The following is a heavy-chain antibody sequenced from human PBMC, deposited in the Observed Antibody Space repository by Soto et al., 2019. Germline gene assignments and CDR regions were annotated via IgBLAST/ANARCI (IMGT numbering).Heavy chain of an antibody. D-gene: IGHD3-22*01. Sequence: SVKVSCKSSGDTFSSYAISWVRQAPGQGLEWMGGIIPMLGTPSYAQKFQDRVTITADKFTSTAYMELSGLRSEDTAVYYCAKEKSRYDRSGYYRPDYWGQGTLVTVSS. CDR1: GDTFSSYA. CDR3: AKEKSRYDRSGYYRPDY. CDR2: IIPMLGTP. J-gene: IGHJ4*02. V-gene: IGHV1-69*10.